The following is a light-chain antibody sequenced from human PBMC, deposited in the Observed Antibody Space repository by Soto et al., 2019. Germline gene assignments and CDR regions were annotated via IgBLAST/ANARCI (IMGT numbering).Light chain of an antibody. J-gene: IGKJ4*01. V-gene: IGKV3-15*01. CDR1: QSVASH. CDR2: DAS. Sequence: ETMMTQSPATLSVSLGERVTLSCRASQSVASHFAWYHQRPGQAPRLLIYDASTRATGIPARFSGSGSGTEFTLTITTLQSDDFGVYYCQQYHHWPLTFGRGTKVEIK. CDR3: QQYHHWPLT.